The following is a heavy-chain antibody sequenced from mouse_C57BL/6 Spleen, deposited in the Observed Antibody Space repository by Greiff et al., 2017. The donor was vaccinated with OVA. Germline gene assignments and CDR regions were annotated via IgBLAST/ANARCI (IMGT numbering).Heavy chain of an antibody. J-gene: IGHJ4*01. CDR2: ISASGSYT. CDR1: GFTFSSYA. V-gene: IGHV5-4*01. CDR3: ARERSNYFYYAMDY. Sequence: EVMLVEPGGGLVKPGGSLKLSCAASGFTFSSYAMSWVRQTPEKRLAWVATISASGSYTYYPDNVKGRFTISRDNAKNNLYLQMSHLKSEDTAMYYCARERSNYFYYAMDYWGQGTSVTVSS. D-gene: IGHD2-5*01.